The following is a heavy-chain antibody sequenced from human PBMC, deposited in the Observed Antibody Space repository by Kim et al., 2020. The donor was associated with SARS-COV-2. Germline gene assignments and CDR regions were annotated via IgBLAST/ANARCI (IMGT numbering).Heavy chain of an antibody. D-gene: IGHD3-10*01. V-gene: IGHV1-69*02. CDR2: IIPILGIA. Sequence: SVKVSCKASGGTFSSYTISWVRQAPGQGLEWIGRIIPILGIANYALKFQGRVTITADKSTSTAYMELSSLRSEDTAVYYCALWFGELSSWFDPWGQGTLVTVSS. CDR3: ALWFGELSSWFDP. CDR1: GGTFSSYT. J-gene: IGHJ5*02.